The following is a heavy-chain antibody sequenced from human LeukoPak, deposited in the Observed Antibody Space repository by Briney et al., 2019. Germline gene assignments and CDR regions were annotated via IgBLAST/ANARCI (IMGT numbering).Heavy chain of an antibody. CDR3: AREANDYGDKVHWFDP. J-gene: IGHJ5*02. CDR1: GGSISSSSYY. V-gene: IGHV4-39*07. D-gene: IGHD4-17*01. CDR2: IYYSGST. Sequence: SETLSLTCPVSGGSISSSSYYWGWIRQPPGKGLEWIGSIYYSGSTYYNPSLKSRVTISVERSKNQFSLKLSSVTAADTAVYYCAREANDYGDKVHWFDPWGQGTLVTVSS.